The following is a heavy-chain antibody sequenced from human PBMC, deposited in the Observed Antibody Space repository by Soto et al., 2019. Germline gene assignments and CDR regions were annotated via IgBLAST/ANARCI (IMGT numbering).Heavy chain of an antibody. D-gene: IGHD3-10*01. Sequence: GESLKISCNGSGYSFTSYWISWVRQMPGKGLEWMGRIDPSDSYTNYSPSFQGHVTISADKSISTAYLQWSSLKASDTAMYYCARLGGSGSYYLDWFDPWGQGTLVTVSS. V-gene: IGHV5-10-1*01. CDR1: GYSFTSYW. CDR3: ARLGGSGSYYLDWFDP. CDR2: IDPSDSYT. J-gene: IGHJ5*02.